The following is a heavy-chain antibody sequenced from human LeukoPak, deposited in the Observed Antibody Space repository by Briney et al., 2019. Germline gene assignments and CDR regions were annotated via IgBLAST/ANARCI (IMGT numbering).Heavy chain of an antibody. D-gene: IGHD3-22*01. CDR3: ARGPIYDSSGYYFGRQYNWFDP. CDR1: GGSISSYY. Sequence: SETLSLTCTVSGGSISSYYWSWIRQPPGKGLEWIGYIYYSGSTNYNPSLKSRVTISVDTSKNQFSLKLSSVTAADTAVYYCARGPIYDSSGYYFGRQYNWFDPRGQGTLVTVSS. CDR2: IYYSGST. J-gene: IGHJ5*02. V-gene: IGHV4-59*12.